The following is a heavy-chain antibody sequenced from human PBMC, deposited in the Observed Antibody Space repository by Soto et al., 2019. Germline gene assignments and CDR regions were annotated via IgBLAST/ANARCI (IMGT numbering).Heavy chain of an antibody. D-gene: IGHD3-16*01. Sequence: QVHLVESGGGVVQPGTSLRLSSRASGFKFSDYGMDWVRQAPGKGLEWVSRVLYDGSKKYYADSVKGRFTISRDNPRNTLYLQMDSLRAEDTGVYYCVKDLALMGDYWGQGTPVTVSS. CDR3: VKDLALMGDY. V-gene: IGHV3-30*18. J-gene: IGHJ4*02. CDR2: VLYDGSKK. CDR1: GFKFSDYG.